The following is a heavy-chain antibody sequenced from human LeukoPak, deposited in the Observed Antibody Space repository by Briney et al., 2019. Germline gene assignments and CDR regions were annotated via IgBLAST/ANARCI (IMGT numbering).Heavy chain of an antibody. CDR3: ARGCSSTSCYTGHYYYYYMDV. V-gene: IGHV1-69*05. CDR1: GGTFSSYA. Sequence: SVKVSCNASGGTFSSYAISWVRQAPGQGLEWMGGIIPIFGTANYAQKFQGRVTITTDESTSTAYMELSSLRSEDTAVYYCARGCSSTSCYTGHYYYYYMDVWGKGTTVTVSS. D-gene: IGHD2-2*02. J-gene: IGHJ6*03. CDR2: IIPIFGTA.